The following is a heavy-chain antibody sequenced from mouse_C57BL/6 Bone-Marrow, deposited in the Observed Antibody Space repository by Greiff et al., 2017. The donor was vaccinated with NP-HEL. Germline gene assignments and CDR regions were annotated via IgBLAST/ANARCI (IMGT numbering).Heavy chain of an antibody. CDR1: GYSFTGYY. CDR2: INPSTGGT. J-gene: IGHJ1*03. V-gene: IGHV1-42*01. D-gene: IGHD2-2*01. Sequence: EVKLVESGPELVKPGASVKISCKASGYSFTGYYMNWVKQSPEKSLEWIGEINPSTGGTTYNQKFKAKATLTVDKSSSTAYMQLKSLTSEDSAVYYCARGGWLRRYWYFDVWGTGTTVTVSS. CDR3: ARGGWLRRYWYFDV.